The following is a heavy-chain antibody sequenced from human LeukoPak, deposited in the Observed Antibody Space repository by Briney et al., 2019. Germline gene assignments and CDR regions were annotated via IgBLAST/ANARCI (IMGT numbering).Heavy chain of an antibody. CDR2: IKQDGSEK. CDR1: GFTFSSYW. CDR3: ARDIKPYGDYTVAQLWFDP. Sequence: GGSLRLSCAASGFTFSSYWMSWVRQAPGKGLEWVANIKQDGSEKYYVDSVKGRFTISRDNAKNSLYLQMNSLRAEDTAVYYCARDIKPYGDYTVAQLWFDPWGQGTLVTVSS. D-gene: IGHD4-17*01. J-gene: IGHJ5*02. V-gene: IGHV3-7*01.